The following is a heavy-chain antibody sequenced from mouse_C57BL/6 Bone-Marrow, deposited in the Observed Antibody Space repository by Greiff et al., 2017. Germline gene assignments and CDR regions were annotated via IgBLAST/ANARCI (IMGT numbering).Heavy chain of an antibody. Sequence: QVQLQQPGAELVRPGSSVKLSCKASGYTFTSYWMDWVKQRPGQGLEWIGNIYPSDSETHYNQKFKDKATLTVDKSSSTAYMQLSSLTSEDSAVYYCARGIYYYGSSYVYFDYWGQGTTLTVSS. V-gene: IGHV1-61*01. CDR1: GYTFTSYW. D-gene: IGHD1-1*01. CDR3: ARGIYYYGSSYVYFDY. J-gene: IGHJ2*01. CDR2: IYPSDSET.